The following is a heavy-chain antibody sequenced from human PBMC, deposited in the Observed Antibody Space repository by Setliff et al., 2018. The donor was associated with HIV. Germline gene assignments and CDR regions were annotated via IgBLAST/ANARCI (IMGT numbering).Heavy chain of an antibody. CDR2: FHHSGST. V-gene: IGHV4-39*07. D-gene: IGHD1-26*01. J-gene: IGHJ4*02. CDR1: GGSISSSSYY. CDR3: ARGDTRNYYGGDYFDY. Sequence: PSETLSLTCNVSGGSISSSSYYWGWIRQSPGKGLEWIGSFHHSGSTYYNPSLKSRVTISVDTSKNQFSLKLSSVTAADTAVYYCARGDTRNYYGGDYFDYWGQGTLVTVSS.